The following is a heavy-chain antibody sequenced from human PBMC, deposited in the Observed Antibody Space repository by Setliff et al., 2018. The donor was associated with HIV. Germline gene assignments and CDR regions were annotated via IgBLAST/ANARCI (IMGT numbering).Heavy chain of an antibody. CDR3: AVWIREVIS. CDR2: TKNKDNSFTT. V-gene: IGHV3-72*01. CDR1: GFSFSNYW. Sequence: PGGSLRLSCATSGFSFSNYWMHWVRQAPGKGLVWVGRTKNKDNSFTTEYAASVKGRFTISRDDSKNSLSLHMNSLKTEDTAVYYCAVWIREVISWGRGTLVTVSS. D-gene: IGHD3-10*01. J-gene: IGHJ5*02.